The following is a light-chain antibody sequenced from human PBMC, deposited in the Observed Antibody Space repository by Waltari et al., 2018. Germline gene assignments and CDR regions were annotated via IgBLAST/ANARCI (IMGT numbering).Light chain of an antibody. CDR1: SSAIWYYNA. V-gene: IGLV2-11*01. Sequence: QAAPTQPPSVSGSPGQSVTISCTGTSSAIWYYNALSWYQQHPGKAPKLMCYEVSKRPSGVSDRFSGSKSGNTASLTISGLQAEDEADYYCSSYAGSNTYIFGAGTRLTVL. J-gene: IGLJ1*01. CDR2: EVS. CDR3: SSYAGSNTYI.